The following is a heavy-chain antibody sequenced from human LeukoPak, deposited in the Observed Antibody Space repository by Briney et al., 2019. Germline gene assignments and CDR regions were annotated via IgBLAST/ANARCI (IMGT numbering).Heavy chain of an antibody. J-gene: IGHJ5*02. Sequence: PSETLSLTCAVYGESFSAYFWNWIRQAPGKPLGYIGEINHRGSSHYNPSLKTRVTLSVDTSKNQFSLRLTSVTAADTAVYFCARGSSFDGYCSAGACDAGYYDAWGQGTPVTVSS. CDR2: INHRGSS. CDR3: ARGSSFDGYCSAGACDAGYYDA. V-gene: IGHV4-34*01. D-gene: IGHD2-15*01. CDR1: GESFSAYF.